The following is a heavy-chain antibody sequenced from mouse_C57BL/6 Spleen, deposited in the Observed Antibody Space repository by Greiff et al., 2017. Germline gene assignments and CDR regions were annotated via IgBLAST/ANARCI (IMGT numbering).Heavy chain of an antibody. J-gene: IGHJ4*01. CDR1: GYTFTSYW. CDR3: AYGGDYDENYAMDY. Sequence: QVQLQQPGAELVRPGTSVKLSCKASGYTFTSYWMHWVKQRPGQGLEWIGVIDPSDSYTNYNQKFKGKATLTVDTSSSTAYMQLSSLTSEDSAVYYCAYGGDYDENYAMDYWGQGTSVTVSS. CDR2: IDPSDSYT. V-gene: IGHV1-59*01. D-gene: IGHD2-4*01.